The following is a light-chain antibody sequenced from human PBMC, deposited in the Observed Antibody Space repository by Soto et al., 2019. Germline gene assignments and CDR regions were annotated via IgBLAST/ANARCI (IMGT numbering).Light chain of an antibody. J-gene: IGKJ5*01. Sequence: EIVLTQSPATLSLSPGQRATLSCRASQSLSRSLAWYQQKPGQAPKLLIYDASNRATDIPARFRGSGSGTDFTLTISSLEPEDFAVYYCQQRSNWITFGQGTRLEIK. CDR3: QQRSNWIT. CDR1: QSLSRS. CDR2: DAS. V-gene: IGKV3-11*01.